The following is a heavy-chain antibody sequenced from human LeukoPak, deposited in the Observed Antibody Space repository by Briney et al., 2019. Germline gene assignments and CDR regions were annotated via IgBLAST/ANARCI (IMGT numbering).Heavy chain of an antibody. Sequence: SETLSLTCTVSGYSISSGYYWGWIRQPPGKGLEWIGSIYYSGSTNYNPSLKSRVTISVDTSKNQFSLKLSSVTAADTAVYYCARDRYCSSTSCHMSFDPWGQGTLVTVSS. CDR2: IYYSGST. CDR1: GYSISSGYY. V-gene: IGHV4-38-2*02. CDR3: ARDRYCSSTSCHMSFDP. J-gene: IGHJ5*02. D-gene: IGHD2-2*02.